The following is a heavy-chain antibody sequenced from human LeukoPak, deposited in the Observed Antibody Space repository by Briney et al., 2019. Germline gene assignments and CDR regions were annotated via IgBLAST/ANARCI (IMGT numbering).Heavy chain of an antibody. V-gene: IGHV3-11*04. CDR2: ISSSGSTI. Sequence: PGGSLRLSCAASGFTFSDYYMSWIRQAPGEGLEWVSYISSSGSTIYYADSVKGRLTISRDNAKNSVYLQMNSLRDEDTAVYFCARLLATWDYYYMDVWGKGTTVTVSS. CDR3: ARLLATWDYYYMDV. CDR1: GFTFSDYY. D-gene: IGHD3-3*02. J-gene: IGHJ6*03.